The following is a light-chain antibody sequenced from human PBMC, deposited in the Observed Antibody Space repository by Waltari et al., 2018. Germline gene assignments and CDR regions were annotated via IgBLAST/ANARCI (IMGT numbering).Light chain of an antibody. J-gene: IGLJ2*01. CDR3: SSFFGTNDVV. CDR2: EGN. Sequence: QSALTQPPSASGSPGQSVTITCTGISSERSNYAYVSWDQQRPGKAPQLLIYEGNRRPSGVSERFSGSRSGNTASLTVSGLQSEDEAYYFCSSFFGTNDVVFGGGTRLAV. V-gene: IGLV2-8*01. CDR1: SSERSNYAY.